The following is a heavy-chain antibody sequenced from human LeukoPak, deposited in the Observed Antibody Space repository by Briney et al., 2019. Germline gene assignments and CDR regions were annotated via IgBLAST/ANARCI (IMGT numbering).Heavy chain of an antibody. CDR1: GFTFITHV. Sequence: LPGGSLRLSCAASGFTFITHVMRWVRQAPGKGLEWVSSISGSGCSTYYADSVKGRFTISRDNSKNTLYLQMNSLRAEDTAVYYCAKMLKTSGATPNDYWGQGTLVTVSS. CDR3: AKMLKTSGATPNDY. V-gene: IGHV3-23*01. J-gene: IGHJ4*02. CDR2: ISGSGCST. D-gene: IGHD1-26*01.